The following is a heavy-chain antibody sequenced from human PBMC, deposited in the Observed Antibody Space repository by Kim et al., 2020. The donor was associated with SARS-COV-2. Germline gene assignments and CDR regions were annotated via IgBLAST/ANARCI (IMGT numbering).Heavy chain of an antibody. D-gene: IGHD3-22*01. V-gene: IGHV4-34*01. CDR3: AREVVSYYYDSSGPD. Sequence: SLKSRVTISVDTAKNQFSLKLSSVTAADTAVYYCAREVVSYYYDSSGPDWGQGTLVTVSS. J-gene: IGHJ4*02.